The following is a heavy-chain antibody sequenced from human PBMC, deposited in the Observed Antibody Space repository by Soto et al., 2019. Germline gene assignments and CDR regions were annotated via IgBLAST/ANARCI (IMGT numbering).Heavy chain of an antibody. Sequence: WASVKVSCKASGGTFSSYAISWVRQAPGQGLEWMGGIIPIFGTANYAQKFQGRVTITADKSTSTAYMELSSLRSEDTAVYYCAREDGYSYGNGYFDYWGQGTLVTVSS. D-gene: IGHD5-18*01. CDR2: IIPIFGTA. CDR3: AREDGYSYGNGYFDY. CDR1: GGTFSSYA. V-gene: IGHV1-69*06. J-gene: IGHJ4*02.